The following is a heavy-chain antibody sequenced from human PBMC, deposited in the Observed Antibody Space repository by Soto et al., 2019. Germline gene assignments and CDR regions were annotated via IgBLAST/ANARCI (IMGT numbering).Heavy chain of an antibody. CDR3: AKDGAPRYCSGRSCHPAGAY. J-gene: IGHJ4*02. CDR1: GFTFSSYS. Sequence: GGSLRLSCAASGFTFSSYSMNWVRQAPGKGLECVSYISSGGSTIYYADSVKGRFTISRDNAKRSLYLQMNSLREDDTAVYYCAKDGAPRYCSGRSCHPAGAYWGQGTLVTVSS. D-gene: IGHD2-15*01. V-gene: IGHV3-48*02. CDR2: ISSGGSTI.